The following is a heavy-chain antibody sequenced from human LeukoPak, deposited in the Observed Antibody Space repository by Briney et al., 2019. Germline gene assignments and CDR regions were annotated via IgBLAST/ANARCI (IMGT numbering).Heavy chain of an antibody. D-gene: IGHD5-24*01. J-gene: IGHJ4*02. CDR3: ARERRLTMSKMATITEFDY. Sequence: ASVKVSCKASGYTFTGYYMHWVRQAPGRGLEWMGWINPNSGGTNYAQKFQGRVTMTRDTSTSTVYMELSSLRSEDTAVYYCARERRLTMSKMATITEFDYWGQGTLVTVSS. CDR2: INPNSGGT. V-gene: IGHV1-2*02. CDR1: GYTFTGYY.